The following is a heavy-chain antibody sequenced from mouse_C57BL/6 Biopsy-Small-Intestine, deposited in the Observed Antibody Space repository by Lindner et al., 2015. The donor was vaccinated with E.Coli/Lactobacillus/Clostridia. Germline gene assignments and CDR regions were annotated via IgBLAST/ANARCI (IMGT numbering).Heavy chain of an antibody. CDR1: GYTFTNSF. CDR3: SRRYDIYGMDV. Sequence: SVKVSCKASGYTFTNSFMHWVRQAPGQGLEWMGIINLSDGTTSYAPKFLERVTLTRDTSTRTVYMELTSLRSEDTAFYYCSRRYDIYGMDVWGQGTTVSVSS. CDR2: INLSDGTT. V-gene: IGHV1-64*01. J-gene: IGHJ1*01. D-gene: IGHD1-1*01.